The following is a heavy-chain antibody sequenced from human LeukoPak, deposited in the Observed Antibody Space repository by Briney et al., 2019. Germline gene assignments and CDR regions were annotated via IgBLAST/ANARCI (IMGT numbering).Heavy chain of an antibody. J-gene: IGHJ5*02. CDR2: IYYSGST. CDR3: ARGFSGVATVDP. V-gene: IGHV4-30-4*01. CDR1: GGSISSGDYY. Sequence: SQTLSLTCTVSGGSISSGDYYWSWLRQPPGKGLEWIGYIYYSGSTYYNPSLKSRVTISVDTSKNQFSLKLSSVTAADTAVYYCARGFSGVATVDPWGQGTLVTVSS. D-gene: IGHD5-12*01.